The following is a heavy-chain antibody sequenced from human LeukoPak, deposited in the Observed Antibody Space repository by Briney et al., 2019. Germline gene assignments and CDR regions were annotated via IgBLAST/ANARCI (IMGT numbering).Heavy chain of an antibody. V-gene: IGHV4-38-2*02. CDR2: IYHSGST. CDR1: AYSISSVYY. J-gene: IGHJ5*02. Sequence: PSETLSLTCTVSAYSISSVYYWGWSRQPPGKGGEWIGSIYHSGSTYYNPSLKSRVTISVDTSKIHFSLKLSSVTAADTAVYYCARLRGYYDSSGYGWFDPWGQGTLVTVSS. D-gene: IGHD3-22*01. CDR3: ARLRGYYDSSGYGWFDP.